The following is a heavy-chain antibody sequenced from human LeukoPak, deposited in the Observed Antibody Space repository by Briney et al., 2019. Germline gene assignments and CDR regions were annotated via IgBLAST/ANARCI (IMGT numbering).Heavy chain of an antibody. J-gene: IGHJ4*02. V-gene: IGHV1-46*01. Sequence: ASVKVSCKASGYTFTSYYMHWVRQAPGQGLEWMGIINPSDGSTSYAQKFQGRVTMTRDTSTSTVYMELSSLRSEDTAVYYCARDRYRYYGSGSYYRFAYWGQGTLVTVSS. D-gene: IGHD3-10*01. CDR1: GYTFTSYY. CDR2: INPSDGST. CDR3: ARDRYRYYGSGSYYRFAY.